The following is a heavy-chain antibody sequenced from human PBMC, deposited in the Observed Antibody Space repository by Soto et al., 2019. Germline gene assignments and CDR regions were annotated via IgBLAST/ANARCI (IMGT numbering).Heavy chain of an antibody. CDR3: ARAIGWAGYKTFDY. J-gene: IGHJ4*02. D-gene: IGHD1-1*01. CDR2: IYYSGST. CDR1: GGSISSGGYY. Sequence: TSETLSLTCTVSGGSISSGGYYWSWIRQHPGKGLEWIGYIYYSGSTYYNPSLKSRVTISVDTSKNQFSLKLSSVTAADTAVYYCARAIGWAGYKTFDYWGQGTLVTVSS. V-gene: IGHV4-31*03.